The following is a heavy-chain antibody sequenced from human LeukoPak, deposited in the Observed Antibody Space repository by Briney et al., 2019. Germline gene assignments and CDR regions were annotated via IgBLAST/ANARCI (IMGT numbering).Heavy chain of an antibody. CDR1: GFTFSSYW. D-gene: IGHD3-22*01. V-gene: IGHV3-15*01. J-gene: IGHJ4*02. CDR2: IKSKTDGGTT. CDR3: TTDQSFYDSSGYPFDY. Sequence: GGSLRLSCAASGFTFSSYWMHWVRQAPGKGLEWVGRIKSKTDGGTTDYAAPVKGRFTISRDDSKNTLYLQMNSLKTEDTAVYYCTTDQSFYDSSGYPFDYWGQGTLVTVSS.